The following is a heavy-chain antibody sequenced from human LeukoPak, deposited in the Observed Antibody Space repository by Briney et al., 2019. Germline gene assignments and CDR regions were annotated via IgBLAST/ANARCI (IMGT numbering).Heavy chain of an antibody. D-gene: IGHD6-6*01. CDR1: GFTFSTYN. J-gene: IGHJ4*02. CDR3: ARARPIDY. V-gene: IGHV3-21*01. CDR2: LTTSSSSI. Sequence: PGGSLRLSCSTSGFTFSTYNMNWVRQAPGKGLEWVSSLTTSSSSIYYADSVKGRFTISRDNAKNSLYLQMNDLGAEDTAVYYCARARPIDYWGQGALVTVSS.